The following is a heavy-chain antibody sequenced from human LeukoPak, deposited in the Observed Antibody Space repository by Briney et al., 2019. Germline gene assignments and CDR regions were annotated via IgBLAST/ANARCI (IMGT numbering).Heavy chain of an antibody. CDR2: ISGDGGST. CDR3: AKARIAVAGLLDY. J-gene: IGHJ4*02. CDR1: GFTFDVYA. Sequence: GGTLRLSCAASGFTFDVYAMHWVRQAPGRALVCVSLISGDGGSTYYADSVKGRFTISRDNSKNSLYLQMNSLRTEDTALYYCAKARIAVAGLLDYWGQGTLVTVSS. V-gene: IGHV3-43*02. D-gene: IGHD6-19*01.